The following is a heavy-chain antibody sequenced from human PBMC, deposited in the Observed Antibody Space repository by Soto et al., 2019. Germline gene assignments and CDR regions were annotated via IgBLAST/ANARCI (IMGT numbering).Heavy chain of an antibody. CDR1: GGSISSTNW. CDR3: ARDKITGIFDY. CDR2: IYHNGSP. D-gene: IGHD2-8*02. V-gene: IGHV4-4*02. Sequence: TLSLTCVVSGGSISSTNWWTWVRQPPGKRLEWIGEIYHNGSPTYSPSLRGRATISVDKSNNQFSLRLRSVTAADTAVYYCARDKITGIFDYWGQGTLVTVSS. J-gene: IGHJ4*02.